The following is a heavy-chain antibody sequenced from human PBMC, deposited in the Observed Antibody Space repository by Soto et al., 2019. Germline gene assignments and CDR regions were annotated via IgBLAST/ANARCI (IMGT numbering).Heavy chain of an antibody. Sequence: SETLSLTCTVSGGSISSSSYYWGWIRQPPGKGLEWIGSIYYSGSTYYNPSLKSRVTISVDTSKNQFSLKLSSVTAADTAVYYCARGSSGWYGADAFDIWGQGTMVTVSS. CDR3: ARGSSGWYGADAFDI. CDR2: IYYSGST. CDR1: GGSISSSSYY. J-gene: IGHJ3*02. V-gene: IGHV4-39*01. D-gene: IGHD6-19*01.